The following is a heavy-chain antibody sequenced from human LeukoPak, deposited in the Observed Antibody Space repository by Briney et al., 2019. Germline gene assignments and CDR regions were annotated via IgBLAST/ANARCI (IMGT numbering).Heavy chain of an antibody. D-gene: IGHD6-19*01. CDR1: GYTFTGYF. J-gene: IGHJ4*02. CDR2: INPNSGGT. CDR3: ARVVVAGPNTFDY. V-gene: IGHV1-2*02. Sequence: ASVKVSCKASGYTFTGYFMHWVRQGPGQGLEWMGWINPNSGGTNYAQKFQGRVTMTRDTSISTAYMELSRLRSDDTAVYYCARVVVAGPNTFDYWGQGTLVTVSS.